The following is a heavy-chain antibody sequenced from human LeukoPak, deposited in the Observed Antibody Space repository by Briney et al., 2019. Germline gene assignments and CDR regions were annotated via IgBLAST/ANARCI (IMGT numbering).Heavy chain of an antibody. D-gene: IGHD3-3*01. CDR1: GFTFSSYA. V-gene: IGHV3-23*01. J-gene: IGHJ5*02. CDR2: ISGSGGST. Sequence: GGSLRLSCAASGFTFSSYAMSWVRQAPGKGLEWVSAISGSGGSTYYADSVKGRFTISRDNSKNTLYLQMNSLRAEDTAVYYCAKDQENSRFLEWLDWFDPWGQGILVTVSS. CDR3: AKDQENSRFLEWLDWFDP.